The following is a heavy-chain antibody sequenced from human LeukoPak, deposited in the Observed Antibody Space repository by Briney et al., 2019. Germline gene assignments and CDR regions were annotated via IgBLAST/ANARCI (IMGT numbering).Heavy chain of an antibody. V-gene: IGHV3-30*03. Sequence: GGSLRLSCAASGFTFSAYAMHWVRQAPGKGLEWVAVISYDDSYKYYADSVKGRFTISRDNSKNTLYLQMNSLRAEDTAVYYCARYGSGSSYFDYWGQGTLVTVSS. J-gene: IGHJ4*02. D-gene: IGHD3-10*01. CDR3: ARYGSGSSYFDY. CDR1: GFTFSAYA. CDR2: ISYDDSYK.